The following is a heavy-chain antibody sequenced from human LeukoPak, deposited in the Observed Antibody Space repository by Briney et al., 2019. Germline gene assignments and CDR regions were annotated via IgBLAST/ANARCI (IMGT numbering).Heavy chain of an antibody. V-gene: IGHV3-49*04. Sequence: GGSLRLSCTASGFTFGDYAMSWVRQVPGKGLEWVGFIRSKAYGGTTEYAASVKGRFTISRDDSKSIAYLQMNSLKTEDTAVYYCTSGIAAAGTHYWGQGTLVTISS. CDR3: TSGIAAAGTHY. CDR1: GFTFGDYA. CDR2: IRSKAYGGTT. D-gene: IGHD6-13*01. J-gene: IGHJ4*02.